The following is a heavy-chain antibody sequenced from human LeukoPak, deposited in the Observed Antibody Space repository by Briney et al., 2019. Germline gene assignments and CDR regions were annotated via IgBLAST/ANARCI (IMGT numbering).Heavy chain of an antibody. V-gene: IGHV2-5*02. CDR3: AHSFGLEYSSLEWDY. CDR2: IYWDDDK. Sequence: ESGPTLVKPTQTLTLTCTFSGFSLSTSGVGVGWIRQPPGKALEWLALIYWDDDKRYSPYLKSRLTITKDTSKNQVVLTMTNMDPVDTATYYSAHSFGLEYSSLEWDYWGQGTLVTVSS. J-gene: IGHJ4*02. CDR1: GFSLSTSGVG. D-gene: IGHD6-6*01.